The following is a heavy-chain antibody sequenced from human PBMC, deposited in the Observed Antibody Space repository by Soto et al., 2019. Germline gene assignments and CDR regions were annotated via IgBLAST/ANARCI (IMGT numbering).Heavy chain of an antibody. J-gene: IGHJ5*02. CDR2: IYYSGST. CDR3: ARGSIRFLEWLDREKNWFDP. V-gene: IGHV4-30-4*08. Sequence: PSETLSLTCTVSGGSISSSSYYWGWIRQPPGKGLEWIGYIYYSGSTYYNPSLKSRVTISVDTSKNQFSLKLSSVTAADTAVYYCARGSIRFLEWLDREKNWFDPWGQGTLVTVSS. CDR1: GGSISSSSYY. D-gene: IGHD3-3*01.